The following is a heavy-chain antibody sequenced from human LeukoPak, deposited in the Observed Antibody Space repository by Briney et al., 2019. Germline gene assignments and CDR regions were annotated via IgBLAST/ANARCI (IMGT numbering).Heavy chain of an antibody. Sequence: SETLSLTCAVYGGSFSGYYWSWIRQPPGKGLEWIGEINHSGSTNYNPSLKSRVTISVDTSKNQFSLKLSSVTAADTAVYYCARLVVPAAMAPWYYYYYMDVWGKGTTVTVSS. CDR2: INHSGST. D-gene: IGHD2-2*01. CDR3: ARLVVPAAMAPWYYYYYMDV. V-gene: IGHV4-34*01. CDR1: GGSFSGYY. J-gene: IGHJ6*03.